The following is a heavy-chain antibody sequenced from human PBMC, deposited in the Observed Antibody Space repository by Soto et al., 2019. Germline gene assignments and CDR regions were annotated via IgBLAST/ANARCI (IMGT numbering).Heavy chain of an antibody. CDR2: IDANGYT. Sequence: QVQLQESGPGLVKPSETLSLTCSVSDGSISPYYWNWIRQPAGKGLEWIGRIDANGYTNYNPSLKCRVTMSVDTSKNQFSLKVTSVTAADTAMYYCARDGGGSVVPNWFDPWGRGTLVTVSS. V-gene: IGHV4-4*07. D-gene: IGHD3-22*01. J-gene: IGHJ5*02. CDR1: DGSISPYY. CDR3: ARDGGGSVVPNWFDP.